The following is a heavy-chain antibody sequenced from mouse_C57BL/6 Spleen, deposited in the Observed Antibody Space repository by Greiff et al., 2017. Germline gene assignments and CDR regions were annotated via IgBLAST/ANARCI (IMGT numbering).Heavy chain of an antibody. V-gene: IGHV1-26*01. CDR3: ARRGDYYGSSDGWYFDV. CDR1: GYTFTDYY. Sequence: EVQLQQSGPELVKPGASVKISCKASGYTFTDYYMNWVKQSHGKSLEWIGDINPNNGGTSYNQKFKGKATLTVDKSSSTAYMELRSLTSEDSAVYYCARRGDYYGSSDGWYFDVWGTGTTVTVSS. D-gene: IGHD1-1*01. CDR2: INPNNGGT. J-gene: IGHJ1*03.